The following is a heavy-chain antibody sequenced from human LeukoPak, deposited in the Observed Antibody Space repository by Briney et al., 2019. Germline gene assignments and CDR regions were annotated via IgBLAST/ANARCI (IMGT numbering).Heavy chain of an antibody. D-gene: IGHD1-14*01. CDR3: ARHPSTTDSFDI. CDR2: IYHSGST. V-gene: IGHV4-30-2*01. Sequence: PSETLSLTCAVSGGSISSGGYSWSWIRQPPGKGLEWIGYIYHSGSTYYNPSLKSRVTISVDRSRNQFSLKMSSVTAADTAVYYCARHPSTTDSFDIWGQGTVVTVSS. J-gene: IGHJ3*02. CDR1: GGSISSGGYS.